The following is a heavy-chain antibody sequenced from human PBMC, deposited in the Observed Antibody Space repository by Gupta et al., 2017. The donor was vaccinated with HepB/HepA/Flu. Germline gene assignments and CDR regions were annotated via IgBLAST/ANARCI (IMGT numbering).Heavy chain of an antibody. CDR1: GFRFSSYG. J-gene: IGHJ4*02. V-gene: IGHV3-30*18. CDR3: AKEQVIVGATPFDY. Sequence: QVQVVESGGGAVQPGRSLRLSCVASGFRFSSYGMHWFRQAPGKGLEWVAVISNDGSIKYYGDSVKGRFTISRDNSKNTLYLQMNSLRVEDTAVYYCAKEQVIVGATPFDYWGQGTLVTVSS. D-gene: IGHD1-26*01. CDR2: ISNDGSIK.